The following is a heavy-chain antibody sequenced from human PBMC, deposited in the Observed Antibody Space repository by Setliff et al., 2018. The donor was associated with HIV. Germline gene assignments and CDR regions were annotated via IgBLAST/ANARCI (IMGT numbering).Heavy chain of an antibody. CDR3: ARGRRITMIRGIIPFTY. V-gene: IGHV4-34*01. Sequence: SETLSLTCAVYGGSFSGYYWTWIRQPPGKELEWIGEVNHSGSTNYNPSLKSRVTISVDTSKNQFSLKLSSVTAADTAVYYCARGRRITMIRGIIPFTYWGQGTLVTVSS. D-gene: IGHD3-10*01. CDR1: GGSFSGYY. J-gene: IGHJ4*02. CDR2: VNHSGST.